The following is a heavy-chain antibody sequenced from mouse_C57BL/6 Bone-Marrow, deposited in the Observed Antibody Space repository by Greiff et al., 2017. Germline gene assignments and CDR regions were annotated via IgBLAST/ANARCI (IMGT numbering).Heavy chain of an antibody. CDR2: IWRGGST. D-gene: IGHD2-2*01. CDR1: GFSLTSYG. CDR3: AKARRGLHYAMGD. V-gene: IGHV2-5*01. Sequence: VQLQQSGPGLVQPSQSLSISCTVSGFSLTSYGVHWVRQSPGKGLEWLGVIWRGGSTDYNAAFMSRLSITKDNSKSQVFFKMNSLQADDTAIYYWAKARRGLHYAMGDRGQGTTVTVAS. J-gene: IGHJ4*01.